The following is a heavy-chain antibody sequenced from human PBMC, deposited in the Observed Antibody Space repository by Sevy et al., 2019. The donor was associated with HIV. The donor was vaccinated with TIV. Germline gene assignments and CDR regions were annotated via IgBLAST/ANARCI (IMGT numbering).Heavy chain of an antibody. V-gene: IGHV1-2*02. CDR1: GYIFTDYY. D-gene: IGHD4-17*01. Sequence: ASVKVSCKASGYIFTDYYIHWVRQAPGQGLEWMAWINSDSGVTNYAQRFQGEVTVTRDPSLSTAYPELTNLKSNDTAIYYCARLTTQPTSDLYGLDVWGQGTTVTVS. J-gene: IGHJ6*02. CDR2: INSDSGVT. CDR3: ARLTTQPTSDLYGLDV.